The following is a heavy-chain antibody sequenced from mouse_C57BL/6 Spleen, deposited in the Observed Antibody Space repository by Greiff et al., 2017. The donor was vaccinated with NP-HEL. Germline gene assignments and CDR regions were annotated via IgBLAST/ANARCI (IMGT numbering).Heavy chain of an antibody. CDR3: ARFTTAWYFDV. Sequence: VKLQESGAELVKPGASVKISCKASGYAFSSYWMNWVKQRPGKGLEWIGQIYPGDGDTNYNGKFKGKATLTADKSSSTAYMQLSSLTSEDSAVYFCARFTTAWYFDVWGTGTTVTVSS. J-gene: IGHJ1*03. D-gene: IGHD1-2*01. CDR1: GYAFSSYW. CDR2: IYPGDGDT. V-gene: IGHV1-80*01.